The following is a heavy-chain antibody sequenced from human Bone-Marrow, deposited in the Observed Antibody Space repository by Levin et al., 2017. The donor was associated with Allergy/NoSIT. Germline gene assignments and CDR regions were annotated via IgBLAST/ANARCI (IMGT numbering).Heavy chain of an antibody. Sequence: GESLKISCAASGFIFSSYGMHWVRQAPGKGLEWVAVISYDDGRDKHYVESVRGRFTISRDNSKNTVYLQMNSLRPEDTAMYYCAKAPTVTTWVYFDSWGQGVLVIVSS. CDR2: ISYDDGRDK. CDR1: GFIFSSYG. CDR3: AKAPTVTTWVYFDS. D-gene: IGHD4-17*01. J-gene: IGHJ4*02. V-gene: IGHV3-30*18.